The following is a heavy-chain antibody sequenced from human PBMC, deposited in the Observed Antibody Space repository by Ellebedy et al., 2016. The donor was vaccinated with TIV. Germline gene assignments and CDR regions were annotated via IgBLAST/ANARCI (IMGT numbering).Heavy chain of an antibody. D-gene: IGHD5-18*01. J-gene: IGHJ4*02. V-gene: IGHV5-51*01. CDR3: ARPLRNTAHSLDY. CDR1: GYSFTSYW. CDR2: IYPVDSDT. Sequence: GESLKISCKGSGYSFTSYWIGWVRQMPGKGLEWMGIIYPVDSDTRYSPSFQGQVTISADKSISTAYLQWSSLKASDTAMYYCARPLRNTAHSLDYWGQGTLVTVSS.